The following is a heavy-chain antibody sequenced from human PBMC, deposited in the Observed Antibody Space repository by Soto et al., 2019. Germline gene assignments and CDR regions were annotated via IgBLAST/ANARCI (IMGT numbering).Heavy chain of an antibody. CDR1: GYTFTNYA. D-gene: IGHD3-10*01. V-gene: IGHV1-18*01. J-gene: IGHJ4*02. CDR3: ARAWFGDFVYYFDY. Sequence: GASVKVSCKASGYTFTNYAISWVRQAPGQGLEWMGWISAYNGNTNYAQKLQGRVTMTTDTSASSACMELRSLRSDDTAVYYCARAWFGDFVYYFDYWGQGTLVTVSS. CDR2: ISAYNGNT.